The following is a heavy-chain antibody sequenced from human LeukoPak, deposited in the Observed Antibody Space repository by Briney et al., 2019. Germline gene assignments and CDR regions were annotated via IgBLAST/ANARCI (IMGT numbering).Heavy chain of an antibody. CDR1: GGSISSYY. V-gene: IGHV4-59*01. J-gene: IGHJ4*02. D-gene: IGHD3-10*01. CDR3: ARVSLTMVRGVSYFDY. CDR2: IYYSGST. Sequence: SGTLSLTCTVSGGSISSYYWNWIRQPPGKGLEWVGYIYYSGSTNYNPSLKSRVTISIDTSKNQISLKLSSVTAADTAVYYCARVSLTMVRGVSYFDYWGQGTLVTVSS.